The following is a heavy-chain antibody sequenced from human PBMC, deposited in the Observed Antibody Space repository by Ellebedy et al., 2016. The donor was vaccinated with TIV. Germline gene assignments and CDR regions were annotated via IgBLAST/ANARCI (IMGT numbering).Heavy chain of an antibody. Sequence: SETLSLTCAVYGGSFSDYYWSWIRQPPGKGLEWIGEINRSGSINYNPSLKSRVTISVDRSKNQFSLKLSSVTAADTAVYYCASADIVVVPAAMVNWFDPWGQGTLVTVSS. J-gene: IGHJ5*02. V-gene: IGHV4-34*01. CDR1: GGSFSDYY. CDR2: INRSGSI. CDR3: ASADIVVVPAAMVNWFDP. D-gene: IGHD2-2*01.